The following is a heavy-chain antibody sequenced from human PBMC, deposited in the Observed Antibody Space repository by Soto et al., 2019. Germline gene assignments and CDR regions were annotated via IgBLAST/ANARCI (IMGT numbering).Heavy chain of an antibody. J-gene: IGHJ3*02. CDR2: IWYDGSNK. Sequence: PGGSLRLSCAASGFTFSSYGMHWVRQAPGKGLEWVAVIWYDGSNKYYADSVKGRFTISRDNSKNTLYLQMNSLRAEDTAVYYCARSYSSSWPDAFDIWGQGTMVTVSS. D-gene: IGHD6-13*01. V-gene: IGHV3-33*01. CDR3: ARSYSSSWPDAFDI. CDR1: GFTFSSYG.